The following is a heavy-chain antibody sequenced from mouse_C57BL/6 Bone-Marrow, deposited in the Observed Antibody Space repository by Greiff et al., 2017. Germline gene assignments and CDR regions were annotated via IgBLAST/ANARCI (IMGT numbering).Heavy chain of an antibody. Sequence: EVQRVESGAELVRPGASVKLSCTASGFNIKDDYMHWVKQRPEQGLEWIGWIDPENGDTEYASKFQGKATITADTSSNTAYLQLSSLTSEDTAVYYCTTSYYGSSSYFDYWGQGTTLTVSS. CDR2: IDPENGDT. CDR3: TTSYYGSSSYFDY. V-gene: IGHV14-4*01. D-gene: IGHD1-1*01. CDR1: GFNIKDDY. J-gene: IGHJ2*01.